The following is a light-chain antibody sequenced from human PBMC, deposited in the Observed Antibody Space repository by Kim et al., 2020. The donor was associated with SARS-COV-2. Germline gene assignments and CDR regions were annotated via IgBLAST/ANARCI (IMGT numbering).Light chain of an antibody. CDR3: QQYNSYSWT. J-gene: IGKJ1*01. V-gene: IGKV1-5*03. CDR2: KAS. Sequence: DIQMTQSPSTLSASVVDRVTITCRASQSISSWLAWYQQKPGKAPKLLIYKASSLESGVPSTFSGSGSGTEFTLTISSLQPDDFATYYCQQYNSYSWTFGQGTKVDIK. CDR1: QSISSW.